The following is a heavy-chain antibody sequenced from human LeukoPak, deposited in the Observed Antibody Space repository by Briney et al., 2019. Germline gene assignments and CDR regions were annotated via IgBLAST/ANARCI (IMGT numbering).Heavy chain of an antibody. D-gene: IGHD5-18*01. J-gene: IGHJ4*02. V-gene: IGHV3-73*01. CDR2: ITIKGDGYGT. Sequence: GGSLRLSCAASGFTFSGSTIRWVRQASGKGLEWVGRITIKGDGYGTAYAASVKGRFTLSRDDSRNTAYLQINSLETEDTAVYYCISDVYSYGVNWGQGTLVTVSS. CDR1: GFTFSGST. CDR3: ISDVYSYGVN.